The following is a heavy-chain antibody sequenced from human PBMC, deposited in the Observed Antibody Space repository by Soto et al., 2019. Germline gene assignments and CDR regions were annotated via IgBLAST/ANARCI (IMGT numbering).Heavy chain of an antibody. D-gene: IGHD2-21*02. CDR2: IAPNNGYT. CDR1: GYIFTDYY. CDR3: ARGGNSVTGSWSFENWLDP. V-gene: IGHV1-2*02. J-gene: IGHJ5*02. Sequence: QVQLMQSGAEVKKPGASVKVPCKASGYIFTDYYIHWVRQTPGQGLEWMGWIAPNNGYTHFAQKFQGRVTLTRDTSSSTAYMELSGLKSDDPAVYSCARGGNSVTGSWSFENWLDPWGQGTLVTVSS.